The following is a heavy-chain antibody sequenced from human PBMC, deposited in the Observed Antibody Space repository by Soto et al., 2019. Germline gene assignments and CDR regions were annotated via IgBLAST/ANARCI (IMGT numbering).Heavy chain of an antibody. V-gene: IGHV2-5*02. CDR3: AHSSGWPIYTDV. CDR2: IYWDDDK. J-gene: IGHJ6*03. D-gene: IGHD6-19*01. CDR1: GFSLSTSGVG. Sequence: QITLKESGPTLVKPTHTLTLTCNFSGFSLSTSGVGVGWIRQPPGKALEWLALIYWDDDKRYSPSLKRRLTITKDTSKNQVVLTMTNMDPVYTATYYCAHSSGWPIYTDVWGKGTTVTVSS.